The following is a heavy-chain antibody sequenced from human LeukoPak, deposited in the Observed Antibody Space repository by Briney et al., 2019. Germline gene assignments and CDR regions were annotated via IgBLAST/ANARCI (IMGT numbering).Heavy chain of an antibody. V-gene: IGHV3-43*02. D-gene: IGHD4/OR15-4a*01. Sequence: GGSLRLSCAASGLTFDDYAMHWVRQAPGKGLEWVALISGGGCSTYYAESVKGRFTISRDNNKNSLYLQLNSLRTEDTAFYYCAKDLGPRGAAWFDPWGQGTLVTVSS. J-gene: IGHJ5*02. CDR2: ISGGGCST. CDR3: AKDLGPRGAAWFDP. CDR1: GLTFDDYA.